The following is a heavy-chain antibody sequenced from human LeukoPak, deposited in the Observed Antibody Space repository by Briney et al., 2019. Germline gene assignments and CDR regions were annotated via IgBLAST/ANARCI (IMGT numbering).Heavy chain of an antibody. Sequence: GGSLRLSCAASGFNFSAYWTTWVRQAPGKGLEWVANIKEDGSEKYYVDSVKGRFTISRDNAKNSLYLQMNSLRAEDTAVYYCASGLRPWIWGQGTLVTVSP. D-gene: IGHD2-15*01. CDR1: GFNFSAYW. J-gene: IGHJ4*02. V-gene: IGHV3-7*05. CDR2: IKEDGSEK. CDR3: ASGLRPWI.